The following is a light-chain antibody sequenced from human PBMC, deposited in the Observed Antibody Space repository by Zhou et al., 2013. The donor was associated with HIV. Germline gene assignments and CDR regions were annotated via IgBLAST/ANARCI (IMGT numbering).Light chain of an antibody. V-gene: IGKV1-5*03. J-gene: IGKJ1*01. CDR2: QAS. Sequence: DIQMTQSPSTLSASVGDRVTITCRASQSITSWLAWYQQKPGKAPKLLIYQASNLDSGVSSRFSGSGSGTEFTLTISSLQPDDIAIYYCQQSYSYWAFGQGTKGGNQT. CDR1: QSITSW. CDR3: QQSYSYWA.